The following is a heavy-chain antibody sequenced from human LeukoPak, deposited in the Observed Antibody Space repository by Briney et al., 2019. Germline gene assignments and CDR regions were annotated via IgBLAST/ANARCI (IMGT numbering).Heavy chain of an antibody. CDR1: GFTFSSYA. J-gene: IGHJ4*02. Sequence: QPGGSLRLSCAASGFTFSSYAMSWVRPAPGEGLEWVSAICGGGGSTYYAASVKGRFTISRDNSKNTLHLQMNRPRAEATAVYYCAKCSLGYCSGRSCYDYWGQGTLVTVSS. CDR3: AKCSLGYCSGRSCYDY. V-gene: IGHV3-23*01. D-gene: IGHD2-15*01. CDR2: ICGGGGST.